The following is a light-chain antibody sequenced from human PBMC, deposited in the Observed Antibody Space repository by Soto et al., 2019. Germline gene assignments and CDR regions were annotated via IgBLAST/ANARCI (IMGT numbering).Light chain of an antibody. CDR3: QHYNSYSEA. CDR2: KAS. CDR1: QTISSW. Sequence: DIQMTQSPSTLSGSVGDRVTITCRDSQTISSWLAWYQQKPGKAPKLLIYKASTLKSGVPSRFSGSGSGTEFTLTISSLQPDDFATYYCQHYNSYSEAFGQGTKVDLK. V-gene: IGKV1-5*03. J-gene: IGKJ1*01.